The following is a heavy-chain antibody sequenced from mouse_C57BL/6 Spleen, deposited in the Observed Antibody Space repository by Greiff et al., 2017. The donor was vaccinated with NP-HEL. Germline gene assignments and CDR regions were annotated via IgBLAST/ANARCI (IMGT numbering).Heavy chain of an antibody. D-gene: IGHD1-1*01. V-gene: IGHV5-4*03. CDR3: ARGGPDYYGSTPFDY. J-gene: IGHJ2*01. Sequence: EVKLVDSGGGLVKPGGSLKLSCAASGFTFSSYAMSWVRQTPEKRLEWVATISDGGSYTYYPDNVKGRFTISRDNAKNNLYLQMSHLKSEDTAMYYCARGGPDYYGSTPFDYWGQGTTLTVSS. CDR1: GFTFSSYA. CDR2: ISDGGSYT.